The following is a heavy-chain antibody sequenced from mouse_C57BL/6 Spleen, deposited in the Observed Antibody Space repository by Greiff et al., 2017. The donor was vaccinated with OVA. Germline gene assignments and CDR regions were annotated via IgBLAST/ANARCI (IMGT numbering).Heavy chain of an antibody. Sequence: EVKLVESGPGMVKPSQSLSLTCTVTGYSITSGYDWHWIRHFPGNKLEWMGYISYSGSTNYNPSLTSRISITHDTSKNHVFLKLNSVTTEYTATYYCARGTLMRGSMDYWGQGTSLTVSS. V-gene: IGHV3-1*01. CDR3: ARGTLMRGSMDY. D-gene: IGHD2-3*01. J-gene: IGHJ4*01. CDR2: ISYSGST. CDR1: GYSITSGYD.